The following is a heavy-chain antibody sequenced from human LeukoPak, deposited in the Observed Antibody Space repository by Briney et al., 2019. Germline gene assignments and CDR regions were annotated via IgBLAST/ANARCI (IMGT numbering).Heavy chain of an antibody. V-gene: IGHV4-34*01. J-gene: IGHJ4*02. D-gene: IGHD2-21*02. CDR3: ARKVVVTAKVQFDY. Sequence: SETPSLTCAVYGGSFSGYYWSWIRQPPGKGLEWIGEINHSGSTNYNPSLKSRVTISVDTSKNQFSLKLSSVTAADTAVYYCARKVVVTAKVQFDYWGQGTLVTVSS. CDR2: INHSGST. CDR1: GGSFSGYY.